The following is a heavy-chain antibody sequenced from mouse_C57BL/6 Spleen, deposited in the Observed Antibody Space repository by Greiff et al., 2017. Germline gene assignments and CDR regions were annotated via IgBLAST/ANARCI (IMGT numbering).Heavy chain of an antibody. Sequence: QVQLQQSGAELARPGASVKMSCKASGYTFTSYTMHWVKQRPGQGLEWIGYITPSCGYIKYNQKFKDKATLTADKSSSTAYMQLSSLTSEDSAVYYCASGIGYGRSYAVEYWGQGSTLTVSS. J-gene: IGHJ2*01. D-gene: IGHD1-1*01. CDR3: ASGIGYGRSYAVEY. V-gene: IGHV1-4*01. CDR1: GYTFTSYT. CDR2: ITPSCGYI.